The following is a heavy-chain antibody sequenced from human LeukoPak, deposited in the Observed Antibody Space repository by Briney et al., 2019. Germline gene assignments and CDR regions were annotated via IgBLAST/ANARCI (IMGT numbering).Heavy chain of an antibody. CDR1: GFIFSSYG. J-gene: IGHJ6*02. V-gene: IGHV3-30*18. CDR3: AKDRAVYYYDSNYGMDV. Sequence: GGSLGLSCAASGFIFSSYGMHWVRQAPGKGLEWVAVISYDGSNKYYADSVKGRFIISRDNSKNTLYLQMNSLRAEDTAVYYCAKDRAVYYYDSNYGMDVWGQGTTVTVSS. D-gene: IGHD3-22*01. CDR2: ISYDGSNK.